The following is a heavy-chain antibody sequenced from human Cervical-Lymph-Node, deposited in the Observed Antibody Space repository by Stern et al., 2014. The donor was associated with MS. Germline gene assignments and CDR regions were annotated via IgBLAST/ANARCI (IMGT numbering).Heavy chain of an antibody. Sequence: EVQLVGSGGGLEQPGGPLRLSCAASCFTFISYAMSWVRPAPGQGLEGGSAISGSGGSTYYADSVKGRFTISRDNSKNTLYLQMNSLRAEDTAVYYCAKDPWSVAGNYFDYWGQGTLVTVSS. J-gene: IGHJ4*02. CDR2: ISGSGGST. D-gene: IGHD6-19*01. CDR3: AKDPWSVAGNYFDY. CDR1: CFTFISYA. V-gene: IGHV3-23*04.